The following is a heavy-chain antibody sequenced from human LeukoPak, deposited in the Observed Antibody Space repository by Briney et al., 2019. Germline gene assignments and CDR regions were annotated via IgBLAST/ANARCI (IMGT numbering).Heavy chain of an antibody. D-gene: IGHD2-2*01. J-gene: IGHJ4*02. Sequence: GGSLRLSCEASGFTSNNNGMHWVRQAPGKGLEWVAVISYDGSIQYYADSVKGRFTISRDNSKSTLYLQMDSLTPEDTAVYYCARDRTSTWSWDYWGQGTLVTVSS. V-gene: IGHV3-30*03. CDR3: ARDRTSTWSWDY. CDR2: ISYDGSIQ. CDR1: GFTSNNNG.